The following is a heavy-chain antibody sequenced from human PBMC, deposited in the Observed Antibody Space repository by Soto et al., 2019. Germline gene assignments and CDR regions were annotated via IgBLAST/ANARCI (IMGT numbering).Heavy chain of an antibody. V-gene: IGHV4-4*07. Sequence: QVQLQESGPGLVNPSETLSLTCTVSGGAISGYYWTWIRQSAGKGLEWIGRIYSSGGTKYNPSLPSRATMSLDTSKIQFSLRLTSVTAADTGVYYCARGQRFSDSFDPWGQGTLVTGSS. CDR1: GGAISGYY. J-gene: IGHJ5*02. CDR2: IYSSGGT. D-gene: IGHD3-3*01. CDR3: ARGQRFSDSFDP.